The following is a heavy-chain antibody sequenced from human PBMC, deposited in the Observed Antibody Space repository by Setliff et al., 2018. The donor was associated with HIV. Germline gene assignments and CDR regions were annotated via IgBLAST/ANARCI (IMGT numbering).Heavy chain of an antibody. D-gene: IGHD5-12*01. CDR1: GYSISSGYY. J-gene: IGHJ3*02. CDR3: ARDSKVATISGGAFDI. Sequence: TLSLTCTVSGYSISSGYYWGWIRQPPGKGLEWIGSIYHSGSTYCNPSLKSRVTISVDTSKNQFSLKLSSVTAADTAVYYCARDSKVATISGGAFDIWGQGTMVTVSS. V-gene: IGHV4-38-2*02. CDR2: IYHSGST.